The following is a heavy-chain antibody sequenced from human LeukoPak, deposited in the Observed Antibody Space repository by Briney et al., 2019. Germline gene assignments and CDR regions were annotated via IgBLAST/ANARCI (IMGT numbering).Heavy chain of an antibody. D-gene: IGHD3-10*01. Sequence: GRSLRLSCAASGFTFSSYGMHWVRQAPGKGLEWVAVISYDGSNKYYADSVKGRFTISRDNSKNTLYLQMNSLRAEDTAVYYCAKDPYYGSGSSFYFDYWGQGTLVTVSS. J-gene: IGHJ4*02. CDR1: GFTFSSYG. V-gene: IGHV3-30*18. CDR2: ISYDGSNK. CDR3: AKDPYYGSGSSFYFDY.